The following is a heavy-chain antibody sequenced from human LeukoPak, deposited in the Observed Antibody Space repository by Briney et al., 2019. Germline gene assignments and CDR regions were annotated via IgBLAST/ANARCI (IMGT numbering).Heavy chain of an antibody. CDR3: ASRSVYCSSTSCQDY. V-gene: IGHV4-59*08. CDR1: GGSISSYY. J-gene: IGHJ4*02. CDR2: IYYSGST. Sequence: PSETLSLTCTVSGGSISSYYWSWIRQPPGKGLEWIGYIYYSGSTNYNPSLKSRVTIPVDTSKKQFSLKLSSVTAADTAVYYCASRSVYCSSTSCQDYWGQGTLVTVSS. D-gene: IGHD2-2*01.